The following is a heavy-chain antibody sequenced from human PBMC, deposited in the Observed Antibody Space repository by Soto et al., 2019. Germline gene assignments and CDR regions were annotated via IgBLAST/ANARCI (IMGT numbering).Heavy chain of an antibody. D-gene: IGHD4-17*01. V-gene: IGHV4-39*01. Sequence: QLQESGPGLVKPSETLSLTCTVSGGSIISSNFYWGWIRQPPGKGLEWIGSVEYGGSTYDNPSLKSRVTLSADTSKNQFSLNLTSVTAADTAIYYCARHVRGAVTMNWFDPWGHETLVTVSS. CDR1: GGSIISSNFY. J-gene: IGHJ5*02. CDR2: VEYGGST. CDR3: ARHVRGAVTMNWFDP.